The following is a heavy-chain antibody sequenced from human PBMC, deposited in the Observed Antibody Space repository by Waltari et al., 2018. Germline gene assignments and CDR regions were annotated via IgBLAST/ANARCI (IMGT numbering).Heavy chain of an antibody. J-gene: IGHJ5*02. Sequence: QVQLQESGPGLVKPSQTLSLTCTVSGGSISSGSYYWSWIRQPPGKGLEWIGRIYTSGSTNYNPSLKSRVTISVDTSKNQFSLKLSSVTAADTAVYYCARDYYDSSGYRPNWFDPWGQGTLVTVSS. D-gene: IGHD3-22*01. CDR2: IYTSGST. CDR3: ARDYYDSSGYRPNWFDP. V-gene: IGHV4-61*02. CDR1: GGSISSGSYY.